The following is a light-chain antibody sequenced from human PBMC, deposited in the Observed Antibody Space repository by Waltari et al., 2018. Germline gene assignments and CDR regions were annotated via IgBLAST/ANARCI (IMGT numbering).Light chain of an antibody. Sequence: QSVLTQPPSVSGAPGQRVTISCTGSSSNIGAGYDVHWYQHLPGTAPKLLIYATTNRPSGVPDQFSGSKSGTSASLVITGLQAEDEANYYCQSYDTRLGAWVFGGGTKLTVL. V-gene: IGLV1-40*01. CDR3: QSYDTRLGAWV. CDR2: ATT. CDR1: SSNIGAGYD. J-gene: IGLJ3*02.